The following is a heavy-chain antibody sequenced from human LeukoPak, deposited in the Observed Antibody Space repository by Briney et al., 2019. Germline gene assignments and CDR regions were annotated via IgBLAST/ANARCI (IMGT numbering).Heavy chain of an antibody. D-gene: IGHD4-17*01. J-gene: IGHJ3*02. CDR3: ARGAGHDYGDYTDVEAFDI. Sequence: SVKVSCKASGYTFTSYAISWVRQAPGQGLEWMGGIIPIFGTANYAQKFQGRVTITADESTSTAYMELSSLRSEDTAVYYCARGAGHDYGDYTDVEAFDIWGQGTMVTVSS. V-gene: IGHV1-69*13. CDR2: IIPIFGTA. CDR1: GYTFTSYA.